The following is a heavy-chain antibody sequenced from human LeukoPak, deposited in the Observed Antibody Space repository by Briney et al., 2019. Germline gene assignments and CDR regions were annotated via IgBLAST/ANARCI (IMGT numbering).Heavy chain of an antibody. CDR2: INPNSGGT. D-gene: IGHD3-22*01. CDR1: GYTFTGYY. J-gene: IGHJ5*02. Sequence: ASVKVSCKASGYTFTGYYMHWVRQAPGQGLEWMGGINPNSGGTNYAQKVQGRVTMTRDTSITAAYMELTRLRSYDTAVYFCARAFRGYVDRSGNNWFHPWGQGTLLTVSS. V-gene: IGHV1-2*02. CDR3: ARAFRGYVDRSGNNWFHP.